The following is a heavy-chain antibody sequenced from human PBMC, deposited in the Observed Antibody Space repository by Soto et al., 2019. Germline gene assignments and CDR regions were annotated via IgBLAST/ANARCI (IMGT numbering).Heavy chain of an antibody. CDR3: ARTPRATSRQPKLVYYGMDV. CDR2: INHSGST. Sequence: QMQLQQWGAGLLKPSETLSLTCAVYGGSFSGYYWSWIRQPPGKGLEWIGEINHSGSTNYNPSLKSRVTISVDTSKNPFSLKLSSVTAADTAVYYCARTPRATSRQPKLVYYGMDVWGQGTTVTVSS. CDR1: GGSFSGYY. J-gene: IGHJ6*02. V-gene: IGHV4-34*01. D-gene: IGHD1-26*01.